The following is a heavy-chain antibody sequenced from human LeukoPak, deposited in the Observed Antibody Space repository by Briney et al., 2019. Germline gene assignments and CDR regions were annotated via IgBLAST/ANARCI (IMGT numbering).Heavy chain of an antibody. CDR2: IYHSGST. D-gene: IGHD1-26*01. J-gene: IGHJ4*02. Sequence: SETLSLTCAVSGGSISSSNWWSWVRQPPGKGLEWIGEIYHSGSTNYNPSLKSRVTISVDKSKNQFSLKLSSVTAADTAVYYCARGDGGSYYFLDYWGQGTLVTVSS. CDR3: ARGDGGSYYFLDY. V-gene: IGHV4-4*02. CDR1: GGSISSSNW.